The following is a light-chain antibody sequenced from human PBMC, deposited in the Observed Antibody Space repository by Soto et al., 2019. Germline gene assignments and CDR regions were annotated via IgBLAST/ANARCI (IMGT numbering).Light chain of an antibody. V-gene: IGKV3-20*01. CDR2: GAS. J-gene: IGKJ3*01. Sequence: EVVLTQSPGTLSLSPGERATLSCRASQNVYINSLAWYQQKPGQPPRLLIYGASTRAAAIPDRFSGIWSGADFALSIDGLEPEDFAIYYCQQYGDSPLTVGPGTRVD. CDR1: QNVYINS. CDR3: QQYGDSPLT.